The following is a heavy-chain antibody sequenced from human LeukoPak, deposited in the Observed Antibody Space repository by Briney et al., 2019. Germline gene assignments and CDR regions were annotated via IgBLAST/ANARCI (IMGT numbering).Heavy chain of an antibody. Sequence: SETLSLTCTVSGYSISSGYYWGWIRQPPGKGLEWIGSIYHSGSTYYNPSLKSRVTISLDTSKNQFSLKLSSVTAADTAVYYCARLHYYGSGSLDWGQGTLVTVSS. D-gene: IGHD3-10*01. CDR2: IYHSGST. CDR1: GYSISSGYY. CDR3: ARLHYYGSGSLD. V-gene: IGHV4-38-2*02. J-gene: IGHJ4*02.